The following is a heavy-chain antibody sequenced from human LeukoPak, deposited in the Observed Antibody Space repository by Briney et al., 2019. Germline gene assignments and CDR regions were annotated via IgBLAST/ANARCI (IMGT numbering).Heavy chain of an antibody. Sequence: SETLSLTYTVSGGSISSSSYYWGWIRQPPGKGLEWIGSIYYSGSTYYNPSLESRVTISVDTSKNQFSLKLSSVTAADTAVYYCARHGSAADWGQGTLVTVSS. CDR1: GGSISSSSYY. V-gene: IGHV4-39*01. CDR3: ARHGSAAD. J-gene: IGHJ4*02. D-gene: IGHD6-13*01. CDR2: IYYSGST.